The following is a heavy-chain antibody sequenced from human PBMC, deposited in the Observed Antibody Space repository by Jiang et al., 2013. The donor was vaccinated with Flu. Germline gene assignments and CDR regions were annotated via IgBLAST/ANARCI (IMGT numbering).Heavy chain of an antibody. D-gene: IGHD5-24*01. CDR2: IIPTLGVA. J-gene: IGHJ6*04. CDR1: GGTFSSYA. Sequence: SGAEVKKPGSSVKVSCEASGGTFSSYAISWVRQAPGQGLEWMGRIIPTLGVAQYAQQLQDRVTITADKSTGAGYMKMSSLRTEDTAIYYCAKETIEMPTTDLVFNYHGMDVWGKGTPVTVSS. CDR3: AKETIEMPTTDLVFNYHGMDV. V-gene: IGHV1-69*04.